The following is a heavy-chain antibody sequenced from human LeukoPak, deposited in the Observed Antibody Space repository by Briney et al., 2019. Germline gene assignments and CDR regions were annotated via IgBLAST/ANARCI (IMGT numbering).Heavy chain of an antibody. Sequence: GASVKVSCKASGYTFTSYYIHWVRQAPGQGLEWMGIINPSDGSTIYAQKLQGRVTMTTDTSTSTAYMELRSLRSDDTAVYFCARDGSRDYVWGTYRHNWFDPWGQGTLVTVSS. CDR2: INPSDGST. V-gene: IGHV1-46*01. D-gene: IGHD3-16*02. J-gene: IGHJ5*02. CDR1: GYTFTSYY. CDR3: ARDGSRDYVWGTYRHNWFDP.